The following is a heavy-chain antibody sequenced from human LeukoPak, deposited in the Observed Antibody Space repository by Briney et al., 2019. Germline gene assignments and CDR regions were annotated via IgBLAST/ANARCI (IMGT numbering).Heavy chain of an antibody. CDR1: GGTFSSYA. V-gene: IGHV1-69*01. J-gene: IGHJ6*02. CDR3: ARGYCSSTSCRGYYYYGMDV. D-gene: IGHD2-2*01. Sequence: SVKVPCKASGGTFSSYAISWVRQAPGQGLEWMGGIIPIFGTANYAQKFQGRVTITADESTSTAYMELSSLRSEDTAVYYCARGYCSSTSCRGYYYYGMDVWGQGTTVTVSS. CDR2: IIPIFGTA.